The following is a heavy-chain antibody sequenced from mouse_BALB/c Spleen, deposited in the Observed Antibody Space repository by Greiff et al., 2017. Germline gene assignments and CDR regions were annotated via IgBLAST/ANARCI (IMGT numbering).Heavy chain of an antibody. Sequence: EVMLVESGGGLVQPGGSLRLSCATSGFTFTAYYMSWVRQPPGKALEWLGFIRNKSNGYTTEYSASVKGRFTISRDNSQSILYLQMNTLRAEDSATYYCARARNYYAMDYWGQGTSVTVSS. V-gene: IGHV7-3*02. CDR2: IRNKSNGYTT. CDR1: GFTFTAYY. J-gene: IGHJ4*01. CDR3: ARARNYYAMDY.